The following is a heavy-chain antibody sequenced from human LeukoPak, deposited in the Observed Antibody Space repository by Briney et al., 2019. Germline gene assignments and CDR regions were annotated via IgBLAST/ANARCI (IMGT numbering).Heavy chain of an antibody. CDR3: ARGSTPKSYYYYGIDV. V-gene: IGHV3-21*01. J-gene: IGHJ6*02. Sequence: GGSLRLSCAASGFTFSSYSMNWVRQAPGKGLEWVSSISGSSSYIYYADSVKGRFTISRDNAKNSLYLQMNSLRAEDTAVYYCARGSTPKSYYYYGIDVWGQGTTVTVSS. CDR1: GFTFSSYS. CDR2: ISGSSSYI.